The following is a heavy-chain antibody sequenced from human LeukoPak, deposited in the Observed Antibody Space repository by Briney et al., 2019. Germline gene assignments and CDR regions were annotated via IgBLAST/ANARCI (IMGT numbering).Heavy chain of an antibody. Sequence: SETLSLTCTVSGGSISSSSYYWGWIRQPPGKGLEWIGSIYYSGSTYYNPSLKSRVTISVDTSKNQFSLKLSSVTAADTAVYYCARDRIAAAGTGWFDPWGQGTLVAVSS. D-gene: IGHD6-13*01. CDR2: IYYSGST. CDR1: GGSISSSSYY. V-gene: IGHV4-39*01. CDR3: ARDRIAAAGTGWFDP. J-gene: IGHJ5*02.